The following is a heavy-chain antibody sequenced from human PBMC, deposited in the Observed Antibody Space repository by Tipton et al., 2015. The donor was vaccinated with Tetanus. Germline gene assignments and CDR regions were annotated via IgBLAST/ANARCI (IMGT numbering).Heavy chain of an antibody. CDR3: ARHSSLKALNY. CDR1: GGSSSSFY. V-gene: IGHV4-34*01. D-gene: IGHD3-9*01. J-gene: IGHJ4*02. Sequence: TLSLTCEVSGGSSSSFYWSWIRQPPGGGLEWIGEINQRGTTYNPSLNRRATISVDSSATQLSLIITSMTATDAAVYYCARHSSLKALNYWGQGPLVTASS. CDR2: INQRGT.